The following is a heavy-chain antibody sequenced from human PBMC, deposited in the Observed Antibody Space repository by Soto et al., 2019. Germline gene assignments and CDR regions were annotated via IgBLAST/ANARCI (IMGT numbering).Heavy chain of an antibody. CDR1: GGTFSSCA. D-gene: IGHD2-2*01. CDR3: ARTLGYCSSTSCHGAFDI. V-gene: IGHV1-69*01. J-gene: IGHJ3*02. CDR2: IIPIFGTA. Sequence: QVQLVQSGAEVKKPGSSVKVSCKASGGTFSSCAISWVRQAPGQGLEWMGGIIPIFGTANYAQKFQGRVTITADESTSTAYMELSSLRSEDTAVYYCARTLGYCSSTSCHGAFDIWGQGTMVTVSS.